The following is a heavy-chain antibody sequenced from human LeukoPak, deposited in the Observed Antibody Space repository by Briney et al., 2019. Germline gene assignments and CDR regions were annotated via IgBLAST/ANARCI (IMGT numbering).Heavy chain of an antibody. D-gene: IGHD6-6*01. CDR2: IKADGSEA. CDR1: GFRFSGHY. CDR3: AKIARASIIAARPIDY. V-gene: IGHV3-7*03. Sequence: PGGSLRLSCLTSGFRFSGHYMTWLRQAPGKGLQWVASIKADGSEANYVDSVKGRLTISRDNAKNTLYLQMNSLRAEDTAVYYCAKIARASIIAARPIDYWGQGTLVTVSS. J-gene: IGHJ4*02.